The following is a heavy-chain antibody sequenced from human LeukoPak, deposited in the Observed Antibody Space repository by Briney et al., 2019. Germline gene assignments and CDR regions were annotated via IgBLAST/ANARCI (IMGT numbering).Heavy chain of an antibody. V-gene: IGHV3-21*01. Sequence: GGSLRLSCAASGFTFSSYSMTWVRQAPGKGLEWVSSISSSSSYIYYADSVKGRFTISRDNAKNSLYLQMNSLRAEDTAVYYCAREWGGSRYFDYWGQGTLVTVSS. D-gene: IGHD3-16*01. CDR2: ISSSSSYI. J-gene: IGHJ4*02. CDR1: GFTFSSYS. CDR3: AREWGGSRYFDY.